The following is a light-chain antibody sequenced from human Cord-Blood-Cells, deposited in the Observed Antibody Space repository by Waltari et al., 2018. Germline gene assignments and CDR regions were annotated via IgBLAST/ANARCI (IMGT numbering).Light chain of an antibody. V-gene: IGKV1-33*01. Sequence: DVQMTQSPSSLSASVGDRVTITCQASQDISNYLNWYQHKPGKAPKLLIYDASNLETGVPSRFSGSGSGTDFTFTISSLQPEEIATYYCQQYDKLPSFGQGTKVEIK. CDR3: QQYDKLPS. CDR1: QDISNY. CDR2: DAS. J-gene: IGKJ1*01.